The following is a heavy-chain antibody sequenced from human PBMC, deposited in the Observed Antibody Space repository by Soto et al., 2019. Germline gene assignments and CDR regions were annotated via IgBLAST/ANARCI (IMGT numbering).Heavy chain of an antibody. CDR1: GGTFSSYA. CDR3: ARDRGSYYVEIGY. J-gene: IGHJ4*02. Sequence: SVKVSCKASGGTFSSYAISWVRQAPGQGLEWMGGIIPIFGTANYAQKFQGRVTITADESTSTAYMELSSLRSEDTAVYYCARDRGSYYVEIGYWGQGTLVTVSS. V-gene: IGHV1-69*13. CDR2: IIPIFGTA. D-gene: IGHD1-26*01.